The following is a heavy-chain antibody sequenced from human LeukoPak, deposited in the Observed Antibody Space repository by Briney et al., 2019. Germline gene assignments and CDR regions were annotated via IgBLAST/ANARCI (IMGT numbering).Heavy chain of an antibody. CDR3: ARVPLPYCTNGVCYTDY. D-gene: IGHD2-8*01. Sequence: PGGSLRLSCAASGFTFRNFALTWVRQAPGKGLEWVSTISGSGVNTDYADSVKGRFTISRDSSKNMLYLQMNSLRAEDTAVYYCARVPLPYCTNGVCYTDYWGQGTLVTVSS. CDR2: ISGSGVNT. CDR1: GFTFRNFA. V-gene: IGHV3-23*01. J-gene: IGHJ4*02.